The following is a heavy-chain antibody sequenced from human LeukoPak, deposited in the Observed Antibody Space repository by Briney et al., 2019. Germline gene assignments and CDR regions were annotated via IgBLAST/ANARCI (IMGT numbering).Heavy chain of an antibody. CDR2: ISAYNGNT. CDR1: GYTFTSYG. J-gene: IGHJ4*02. CDR3: ARDYGGNAAYY. V-gene: IGHV1-18*01. Sequence: GASVKVSCKASGYTFTSYGISWVRQAPGQGLEWMGWISAYNGNTNYAQKFQGRVTMTRDTSISTAYMELSRLRSDDTAVYYCARDYGGNAAYYWGQGTLVTVSS. D-gene: IGHD4-23*01.